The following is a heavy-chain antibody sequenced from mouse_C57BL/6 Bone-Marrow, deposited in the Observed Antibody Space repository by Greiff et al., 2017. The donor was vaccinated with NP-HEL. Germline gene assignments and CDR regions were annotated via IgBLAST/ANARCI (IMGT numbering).Heavy chain of an antibody. Sequence: DVKLQESGPGLVKPSQSLSLTCSVTGYSITSGYYWNWIRQFPGNKLEWMGYISYDGSTNYNPSLKNRISITRDTSKNQFFLKLNSVTTEDTATYYCAKVRRRDWYFDVWGTGTTVTVSS. CDR2: ISYDGST. D-gene: IGHD2-12*01. CDR3: AKVRRRDWYFDV. CDR1: GYSITSGYY. J-gene: IGHJ1*03. V-gene: IGHV3-6*01.